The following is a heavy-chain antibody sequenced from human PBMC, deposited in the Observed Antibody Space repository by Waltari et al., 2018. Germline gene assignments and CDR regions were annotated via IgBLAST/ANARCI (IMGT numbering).Heavy chain of an antibody. CDR1: GLNFRRIY. CDR3: AKYSGYDFDY. V-gene: IGHV3-53*01. D-gene: IGHD5-12*01. Sequence: EVQLVESGGGLIQPGGSLRLSCAGPGLNFRRIYMSWVRKAPGKGLGWVSIIYSGDTRYYTDSVKGRFAISRDNSKNTVYLHMNSLTVEDTAVYYCAKYSGYDFDYWGQGTLVTVSS. CDR2: IYSGDTR. J-gene: IGHJ4*02.